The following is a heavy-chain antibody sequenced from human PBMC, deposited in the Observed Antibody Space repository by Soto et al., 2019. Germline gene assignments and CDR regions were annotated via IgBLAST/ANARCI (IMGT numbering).Heavy chain of an antibody. Sequence: PGWSLRLSCAASGFTFSSYAVSWVRQAPGKGLEWVSAISGSGGSTYYADSVKGRFTISRDNSKNTLYLQMNSLRAEDTAVYYCAKRPGIAAAGTGAFDIWGQGTMVTVSS. CDR1: GFTFSSYA. CDR3: AKRPGIAAAGTGAFDI. J-gene: IGHJ3*02. V-gene: IGHV3-23*01. CDR2: ISGSGGST. D-gene: IGHD6-13*01.